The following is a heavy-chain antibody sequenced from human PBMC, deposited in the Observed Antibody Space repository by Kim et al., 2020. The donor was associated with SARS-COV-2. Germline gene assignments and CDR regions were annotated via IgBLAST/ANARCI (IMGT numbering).Heavy chain of an antibody. Sequence: GGSLRLSCAASGFTFSGDAMHWVRQAPGKGLEWVSLISWDGGSTYYADSVKGRFTISRDNTKNSLYLQMNRLRAEDTALDYCAKSRHYGDVVGLDYWGQGTMVTVSS. CDR3: AKSRHYGDVVGLDY. CDR1: GFTFSGDA. CDR2: ISWDGGST. D-gene: IGHD4-17*01. V-gene: IGHV3-43D*03. J-gene: IGHJ4*02.